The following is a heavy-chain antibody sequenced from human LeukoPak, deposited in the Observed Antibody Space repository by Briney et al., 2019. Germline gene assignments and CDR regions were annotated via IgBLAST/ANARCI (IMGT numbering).Heavy chain of an antibody. Sequence: SETLSLTCTVSGGSISRSSYYWGWIRQPPGKGLEWIGSIHNSGSTYYNPSLKSRVTISVDTSKNQFSLKLSSVTAADTAVYYCARQWDYYDSSGYPEYYFDYWGQGTLVTVSS. D-gene: IGHD3-22*01. J-gene: IGHJ4*02. CDR2: IHNSGST. V-gene: IGHV4-39*01. CDR1: GGSISRSSYY. CDR3: ARQWDYYDSSGYPEYYFDY.